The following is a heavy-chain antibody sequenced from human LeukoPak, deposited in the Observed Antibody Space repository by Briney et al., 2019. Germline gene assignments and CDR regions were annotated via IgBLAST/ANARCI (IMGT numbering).Heavy chain of an antibody. Sequence: GGSLRLSCAASGFTFSTYAMTWVRQAPGKGLEWVSCIIGSGGSTYYADSVKGRFTISRDNSKNTLYLQMNSLRAEDTAVYYCAKVYSGSCYDGLDYWGQGTLVTVSS. V-gene: IGHV3-23*01. CDR1: GFTFSTYA. CDR2: IIGSGGST. CDR3: AKVYSGSCYDGLDY. D-gene: IGHD1-26*01. J-gene: IGHJ4*02.